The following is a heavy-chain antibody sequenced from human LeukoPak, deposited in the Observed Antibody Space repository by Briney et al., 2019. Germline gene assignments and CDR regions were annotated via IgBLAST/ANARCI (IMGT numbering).Heavy chain of an antibody. V-gene: IGHV1-2*06. CDR1: GYTFTGYY. CDR2: INPNSGGT. D-gene: IGHD6-19*01. CDR3: ARASKGGRGWYRCWFDP. J-gene: IGHJ5*02. Sequence: ASVRVSCKASGYTFTGYYMHWVRQAPGQGLEWMGRINPNSGGTNYAQKFQGRVTMTRDTSISTAYMELSRLRSDDTAVYYCARASKGGRGWYRCWFDPWGQGTLVTVSS.